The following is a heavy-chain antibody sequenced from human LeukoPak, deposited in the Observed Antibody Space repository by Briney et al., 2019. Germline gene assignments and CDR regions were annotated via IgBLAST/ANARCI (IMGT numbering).Heavy chain of an antibody. V-gene: IGHV4-4*09. Sequence: PSETLSLTCTVSGGSISSYYWSWIRQPPGKGREGVGYIYPSGSTNYNPSLKSRVTISVDTSKSQFSLKLSSVTAADTAVYYCARHEFYDSSGYYYIGDWFDPWGQGTLVTVSS. CDR2: IYPSGST. CDR1: GGSISSYY. CDR3: ARHEFYDSSGYYYIGDWFDP. J-gene: IGHJ5*02. D-gene: IGHD3-22*01.